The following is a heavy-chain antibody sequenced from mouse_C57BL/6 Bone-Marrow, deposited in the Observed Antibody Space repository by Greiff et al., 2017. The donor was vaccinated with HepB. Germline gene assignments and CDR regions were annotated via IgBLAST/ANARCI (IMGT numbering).Heavy chain of an antibody. J-gene: IGHJ3*01. CDR1: GFTFSSYG. D-gene: IGHD1-1*01. CDR2: ISSGGSYT. CDR3: ARLPSLYLIAY. V-gene: IGHV5-6*01. Sequence: EVHLVESGGDLVKPGGSLKLSCAASGFTFSSYGMSWVRQTPDKRLEWVATISSGGSYTYYPDSVKGRFTISRDNAKNTLYLQMSSLKSEDTAMYYCARLPSLYLIAYWGQGTLVTVSA.